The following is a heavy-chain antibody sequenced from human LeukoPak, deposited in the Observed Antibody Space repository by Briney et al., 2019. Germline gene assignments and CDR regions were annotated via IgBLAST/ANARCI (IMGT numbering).Heavy chain of an antibody. D-gene: IGHD5-24*01. V-gene: IGHV3-48*03. CDR1: GFTFSSSE. CDR2: ISSSSTTI. CDR3: ARDQRGRDGFKPLDY. Sequence: PGGSLRLSCAAAGFTFSSSEMNWVRQAPGKGLEWVSYISSSSTTISYADSVKGRFTISRDNAKNPLYLQMNSLRAEDTAVYYCARDQRGRDGFKPLDYWGQGTLVTVSS. J-gene: IGHJ4*02.